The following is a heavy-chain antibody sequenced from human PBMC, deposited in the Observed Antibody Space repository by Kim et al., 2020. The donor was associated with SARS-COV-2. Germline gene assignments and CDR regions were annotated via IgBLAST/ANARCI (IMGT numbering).Heavy chain of an antibody. CDR3: ARGHASGNQYDTFDI. J-gene: IGHJ3*02. CDR2: ITSDGSTT. D-gene: IGHD6-25*01. Sequence: GGSLRHSCATSGFSFDKYWMHWVRQAPGKELVWVARITSDGSTTSYADSVKGRLTVSRDNAKNAVYLQMDSLRADDTAVYYCARGHASGNQYDTFDIWGQGTMVSVSS. V-gene: IGHV3-74*01. CDR1: GFSFDKYW.